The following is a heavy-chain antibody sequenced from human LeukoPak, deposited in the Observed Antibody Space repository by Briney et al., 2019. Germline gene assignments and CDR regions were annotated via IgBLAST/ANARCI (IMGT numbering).Heavy chain of an antibody. J-gene: IGHJ4*02. V-gene: IGHV4-34*01. CDR3: ARAHYRDYGGSDY. Sequence: SETLSLTCAVYGGSFSGYCWSWIRQPPGKGLEWVGEINHSGSTYYNPSLKSRVTISVDMSKNQFSLKLTSVTAADTAVYYCARAHYRDYGGSDYWGQGTLVTVSS. CDR1: GGSFSGYC. D-gene: IGHD4-17*01. CDR2: INHSGST.